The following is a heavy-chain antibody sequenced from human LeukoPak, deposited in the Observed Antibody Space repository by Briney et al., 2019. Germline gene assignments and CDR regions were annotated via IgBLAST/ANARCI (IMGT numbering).Heavy chain of an antibody. CDR2: ISWNSGTI. Sequence: GGSLRLSCAASGFSFDDYAMHWVRQAPGKGLEWVSGISWNSGTIGYADSVKGRFTISRDNAKNSLYLQMNSLRTEDTALYYCGKGDSSGYQPPDYWGQGTLVTDSS. CDR1: GFSFDDYA. CDR3: GKGDSSGYQPPDY. V-gene: IGHV3-9*01. D-gene: IGHD3-22*01. J-gene: IGHJ4*02.